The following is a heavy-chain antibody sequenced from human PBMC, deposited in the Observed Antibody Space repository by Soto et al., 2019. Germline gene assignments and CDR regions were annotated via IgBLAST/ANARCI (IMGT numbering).Heavy chain of an antibody. CDR3: TRGLAAQSFYFDF. V-gene: IGHV4-34*01. Sequence: QVQLHQWGAGLVRPSETLALTCAVNGGSFSTNHWNWIRQSPGKGLEWIGEISPDGATNFNPTLKSRLSMSVETYKRQFSLHLTSVTAADTAVYFCTRGLAAQSFYFDFWGQGHMVTVSS. J-gene: IGHJ4*02. CDR1: GGSFSTNH. CDR2: ISPDGAT. D-gene: IGHD6-19*01.